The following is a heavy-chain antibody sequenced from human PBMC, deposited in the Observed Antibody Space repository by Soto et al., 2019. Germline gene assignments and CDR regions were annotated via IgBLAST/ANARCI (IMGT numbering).Heavy chain of an antibody. V-gene: IGHV1-69*13. CDR1: GGTFSSYA. Sequence: ASVKVSCKASGGTFSSYAISWVRQAPGQGLEWMGGIIPIFGTANYAQKFQGRVTITADESTSTAYMELSSLRAEDTAVYYCAKVAHRIADPEYYFDYWGQGTLVTVSS. D-gene: IGHD2-21*01. J-gene: IGHJ4*02. CDR3: AKVAHRIADPEYYFDY. CDR2: IIPIFGTA.